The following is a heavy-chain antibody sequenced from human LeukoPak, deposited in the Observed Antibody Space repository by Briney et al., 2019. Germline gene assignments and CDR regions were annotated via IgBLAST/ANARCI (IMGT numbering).Heavy chain of an antibody. V-gene: IGHV3-53*01. CDR1: GFTVSSNY. Sequence: GGSLRRSCAASGFTVSSNYMSWHRPAPGKGLEWVSVIYSGGSTYHADSVKGRLTISRDISTNTLYLQMNSLRDEDAAVYYCAASRDGYNFVDAFDIWGQGTMVTVSS. CDR2: IYSGGST. D-gene: IGHD5-24*01. J-gene: IGHJ3*02. CDR3: AASRDGYNFVDAFDI.